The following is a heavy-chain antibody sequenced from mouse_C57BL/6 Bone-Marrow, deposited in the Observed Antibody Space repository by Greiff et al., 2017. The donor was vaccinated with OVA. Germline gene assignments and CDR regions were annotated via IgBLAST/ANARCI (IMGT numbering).Heavy chain of an antibody. J-gene: IGHJ4*01. D-gene: IGHD2-4*01. V-gene: IGHV7-1*01. CDR3: ARDADDYDDYAMDY. CDR1: GFTFSDFY. Sequence: EVQVVESGGGLVQSGRSLRLSCATSGFTFSDFYMEWVRQAPGKGLEWIAASRNKANDYTTEYSASVKGRFIVSRDTSQSILYLQMNALRAEDTAIYYCARDADDYDDYAMDYWGQGTSVTVSS. CDR2: SRNKANDYTT.